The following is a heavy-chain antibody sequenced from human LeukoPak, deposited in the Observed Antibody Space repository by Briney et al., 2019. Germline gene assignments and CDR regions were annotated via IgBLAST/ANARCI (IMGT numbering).Heavy chain of an antibody. CDR1: GGSISSYY. Sequence: SETLSLTCTVSGGSISSYYWSRIRQPPGKGLEWIGYIYYSGSTNYNPSLKSRVTISVDTSKNQFSLKLSSVTAADTAVYYCARSGTMGFFDYWGQGTLVTVSS. J-gene: IGHJ4*02. D-gene: IGHD1-26*01. V-gene: IGHV4-59*08. CDR2: IYYSGST. CDR3: ARSGTMGFFDY.